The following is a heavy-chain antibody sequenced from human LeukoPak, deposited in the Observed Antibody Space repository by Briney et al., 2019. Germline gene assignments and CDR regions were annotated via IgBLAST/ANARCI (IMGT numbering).Heavy chain of an antibody. CDR3: ARDQRYCNSPSCRIAY. J-gene: IGHJ4*02. D-gene: IGHD2-2*01. CDR2: ISSSGNFI. Sequence: GGSQRLSCAASGFNFNSHTMHWVRQAPGRGLEWVSDISSSGNFIHYADSVRGRFTISRDNAKNSLYLQMSSLRAEDTAVYYCARDQRYCNSPSCRIAYWGQGTLVIVSS. V-gene: IGHV3-21*05. CDR1: GFNFNSHT.